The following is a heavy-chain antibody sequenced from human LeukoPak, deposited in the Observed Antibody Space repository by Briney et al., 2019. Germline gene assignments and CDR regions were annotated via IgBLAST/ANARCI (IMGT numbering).Heavy chain of an antibody. Sequence: GASVTVSCKASGYTFTSYGISWVRQAPGQGLEWMGWISAYNGNTNYAQKLQGRVTMTTDTSTSTAYMELRSLRSDDTAVYYCARSRVRYYDSSGYYPMDWFDPWGQGTLVTVSS. D-gene: IGHD3-22*01. CDR3: ARSRVRYYDSSGYYPMDWFDP. J-gene: IGHJ5*02. CDR2: ISAYNGNT. CDR1: GYTFTSYG. V-gene: IGHV1-18*01.